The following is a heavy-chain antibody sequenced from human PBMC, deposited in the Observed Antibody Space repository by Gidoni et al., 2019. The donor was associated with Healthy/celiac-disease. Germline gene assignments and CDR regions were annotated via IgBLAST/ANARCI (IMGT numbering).Heavy chain of an antibody. CDR2: ISSSSSYI. Sequence: EVQLVESGGGLVKPGGSLRLSCAASGFTFSSYSMNWVRQAPGKGLEWASSISSSSSYIYYADSVKGRFTISRDNAKNSLYLQMNSLRAEDTAVYYCAREAVAVAGTIDYWGQGTLVTASS. CDR3: AREAVAVAGTIDY. V-gene: IGHV3-21*01. J-gene: IGHJ4*02. CDR1: GFTFSSYS. D-gene: IGHD6-19*01.